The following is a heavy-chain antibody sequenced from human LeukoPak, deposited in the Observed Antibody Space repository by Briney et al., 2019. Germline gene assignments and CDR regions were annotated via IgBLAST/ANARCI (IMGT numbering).Heavy chain of an antibody. CDR3: ARDSAPRDYGMDV. J-gene: IGHJ6*02. CDR2: IYYSGST. CDR1: GGSISSYY. V-gene: IGHV4-59*01. Sequence: PSETLSLTCTVSGGSISSYYWSWIRQPPGKGLEWIGYIYYSGSTNYNPSLKSRVTISVDTSKNQFSLKLSSVTAAGTAVYYCARDSAPRDYGMDVWGQGTTVTVSS.